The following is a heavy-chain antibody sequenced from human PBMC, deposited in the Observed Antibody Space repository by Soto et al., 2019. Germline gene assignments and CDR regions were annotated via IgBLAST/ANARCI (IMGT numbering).Heavy chain of an antibody. CDR1: GGSISSSSYY. V-gene: IGHV4-31*03. CDR2: IYYTGNK. D-gene: IGHD1-26*01. CDR3: ARDHPVGYGMDV. J-gene: IGHJ6*02. Sequence: QMQLQESGPGLVKPSQTLSLSCTVSGGSISSSSYYWTWIRQHPGKGLEWIGNIYYTGNKYYNPSLKSRVTISVDRSQNQFSLKLNSVTAADTAVYYCARDHPVGYGMDVWGQGTTVTVSS.